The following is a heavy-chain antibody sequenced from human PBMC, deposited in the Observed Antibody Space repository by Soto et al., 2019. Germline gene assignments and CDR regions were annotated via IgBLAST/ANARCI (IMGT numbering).Heavy chain of an antibody. CDR1: GASISSSNW. D-gene: IGHD3-9*01. Sequence: QLLLPESGPGLVKPSGALSLTCAVSGASISSSNWWTWVRQPPGKGLEWIGEAHHSGSTSYRPYLTSRLTISVDKSKQPFSLNLLSVTAADTAVFYCVRAPTIPSSEKRITSGLDVWCQGTTVAVSS. J-gene: IGHJ6*02. V-gene: IGHV4-4*02. CDR3: VRAPTIPSSEKRITSGLDV. CDR2: AHHSGST.